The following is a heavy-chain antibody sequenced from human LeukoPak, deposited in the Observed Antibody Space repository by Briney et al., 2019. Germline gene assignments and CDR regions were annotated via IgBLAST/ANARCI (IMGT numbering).Heavy chain of an antibody. D-gene: IGHD2-21*02. CDR2: INSSGSTI. CDR1: GFTFSSYE. J-gene: IGHJ4*02. Sequence: PGGSLRLSCAASGFTFSSYEMNWLRQAPGKGLEWVSYINSSGSTIYYADSVKGRFTISRDNAKNSLYLQMNSLRAEDTAVYYCESMFSGGDSIRMDYWGQGTLVTVSS. V-gene: IGHV3-48*03. CDR3: ESMFSGGDSIRMDY.